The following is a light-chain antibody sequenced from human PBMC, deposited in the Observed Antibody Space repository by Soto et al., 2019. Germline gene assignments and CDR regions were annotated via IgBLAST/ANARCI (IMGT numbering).Light chain of an antibody. CDR1: QSVSSN. CDR3: QQYNNWPPYT. V-gene: IGKV3-15*01. CDR2: GAY. Sequence: EIVMTQSPATLSVSPGERATLSCRASQSVSSNLAWYQQKPGQAPRLLIYGAYNRDTGIPASFSGSGSGTEFTLTISSLQSKDFAVYYCQQYNNWPPYTFGQGTKLEIK. J-gene: IGKJ2*01.